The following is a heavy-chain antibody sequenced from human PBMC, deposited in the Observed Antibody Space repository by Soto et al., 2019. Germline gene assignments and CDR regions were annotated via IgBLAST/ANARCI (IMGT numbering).Heavy chain of an antibody. D-gene: IGHD2-2*01. CDR1: GDSISSSNW. CDR3: ARARQYCSSTSCYLDP. Sequence: SETLSLTCAVSGDSISSSNWWNWVRQPPGKGLEWIGEIHHSGSSNYNPSLKSRVTISVDKSKNQLSLKLNSVTAADTAVYYCARARQYCSSTSCYLDPWGQGTLVTVSS. V-gene: IGHV4-4*02. CDR2: IHHSGSS. J-gene: IGHJ5*02.